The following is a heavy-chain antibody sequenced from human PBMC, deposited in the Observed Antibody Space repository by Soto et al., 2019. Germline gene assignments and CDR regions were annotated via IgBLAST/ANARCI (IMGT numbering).Heavy chain of an antibody. Sequence: GXSVKVSCKTSGDAFTDSSMHWVREAPGQGLEWMGWINLNSGDTNYAEKFRGRVTMTRDTSIITAYMELTRLKSDDTAVYYCARDLGGYDLYGPDTWGQGTLVTVSS. CDR1: GDAFTDSS. CDR2: INLNSGDT. D-gene: IGHD5-12*01. J-gene: IGHJ5*02. V-gene: IGHV1-2*02. CDR3: ARDLGGYDLYGPDT.